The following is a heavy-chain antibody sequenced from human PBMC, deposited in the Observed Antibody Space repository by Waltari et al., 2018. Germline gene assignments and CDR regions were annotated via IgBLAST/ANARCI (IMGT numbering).Heavy chain of an antibody. CDR1: GDSMIHYYF. J-gene: IGHJ4*02. CDR2: VKRGGGT. CDR3: ARDRGGGLYLDS. V-gene: IGHV4-4*02. D-gene: IGHD5-12*01. Sequence: QLQLQESGPGLVKPSGPLSLTCGVSGDSMIHYYFWSCVRQSPGKGLELIGQVKRGGGTTYSPSFASRVTMSLDTSINHFSLNMHSATAADTAVYYCARDRGGGLYLDSWGRGILVSVSP.